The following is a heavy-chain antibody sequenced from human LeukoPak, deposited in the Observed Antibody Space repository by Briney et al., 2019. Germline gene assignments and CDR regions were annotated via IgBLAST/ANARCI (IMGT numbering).Heavy chain of an antibody. V-gene: IGHV3-30*02. Sequence: GGSLRLSCAASGFTFSSYDMHWVRQAPGKGLEWVAFIRYDGSNKYYADSVKGRFTISRDNSKNTLFLQMNSLRAEDTAVYYCARGGYSYGYFDYWGQGTLVTVSS. J-gene: IGHJ4*02. D-gene: IGHD5-18*01. CDR3: ARGGYSYGYFDY. CDR2: IRYDGSNK. CDR1: GFTFSSYD.